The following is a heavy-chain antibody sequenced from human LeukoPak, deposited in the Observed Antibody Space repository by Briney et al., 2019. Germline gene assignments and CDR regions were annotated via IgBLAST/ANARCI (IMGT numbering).Heavy chain of an antibody. J-gene: IGHJ6*03. CDR2: IYSSGST. Sequence: SETLSLTCTVSGASLSSGSDYWTWIRQPAGEGLEWIGQIYSSGSTNYSPSLTSRFTISVDTSKNQFSLKLSSVTAADTAVYYCARAHYYYYYYMDVWGKGTTVTISS. V-gene: IGHV4-61*10. CDR3: ARAHYYYYYYMDV. CDR1: GASLSSGSDY.